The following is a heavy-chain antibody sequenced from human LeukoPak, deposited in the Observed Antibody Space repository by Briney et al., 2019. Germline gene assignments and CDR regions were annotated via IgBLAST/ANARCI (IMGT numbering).Heavy chain of an antibody. Sequence: ASVKVSCKASGYTFTSYGISWVRQAPGQGLEWMGWISAYNGNTNYAQKLQGRVTMTTDTSTSTAYMELRSLRSDDTAVYYCARIRRIAAAGKGYYYYGMDVWGKGTTVTVFS. J-gene: IGHJ6*04. CDR1: GYTFTSYG. D-gene: IGHD6-13*01. CDR3: ARIRRIAAAGKGYYYYGMDV. V-gene: IGHV1-18*04. CDR2: ISAYNGNT.